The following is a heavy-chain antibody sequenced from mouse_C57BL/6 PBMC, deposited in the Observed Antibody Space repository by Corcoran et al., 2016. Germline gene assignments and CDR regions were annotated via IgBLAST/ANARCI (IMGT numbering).Heavy chain of an antibody. V-gene: IGHV1-80*01. CDR1: GYAFSSYW. CDR2: IYPGDGDT. J-gene: IGHJ2*01. D-gene: IGHD1-1*01. CDR3: ARGILRSPHFDY. Sequence: QVQLQQSGAELVKPGASVKISCKASGYAFSSYWMNWVKQRPGKGLEWIGQIYPGDGDTNYNGKFKGKATLTADKSSSTAYMQLSSLTSEDSAVYFCARGILRSPHFDYWGQGTTLTVSS.